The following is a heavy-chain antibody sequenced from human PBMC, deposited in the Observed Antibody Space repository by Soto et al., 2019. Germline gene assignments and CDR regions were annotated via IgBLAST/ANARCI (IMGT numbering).Heavy chain of an antibody. Sequence: GGSLRLSCAASGFTFSSYAMHWVRQAPGKGLEWVAVISYDGSNKYYADSVKGRFTISRDNSKNTLYLQMNSLRAEDTAVYYCARGAKGGSYAGIDYWGQGTLVTVSS. V-gene: IGHV3-30-3*01. D-gene: IGHD1-26*01. CDR3: ARGAKGGSYAGIDY. CDR1: GFTFSSYA. CDR2: ISYDGSNK. J-gene: IGHJ4*02.